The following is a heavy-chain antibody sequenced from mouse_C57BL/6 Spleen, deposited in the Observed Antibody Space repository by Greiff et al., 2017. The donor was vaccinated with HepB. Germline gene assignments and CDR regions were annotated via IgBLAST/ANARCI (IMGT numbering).Heavy chain of an antibody. CDR1: GYAFSSSW. CDR2: IYPGDGDT. Sequence: QVQLKQSGPELVKPGASVKISCKASGYAFSSSWMNWVKQRPGKGLEWIGRIYPGDGDTNYNGKFKGKATLTADKSSSTAYMQLSSLTSEDSAVYFCARSYYDPYYFDYWGQGTTLTVSS. V-gene: IGHV1-82*01. D-gene: IGHD2-10*01. CDR3: ARSYYDPYYFDY. J-gene: IGHJ2*01.